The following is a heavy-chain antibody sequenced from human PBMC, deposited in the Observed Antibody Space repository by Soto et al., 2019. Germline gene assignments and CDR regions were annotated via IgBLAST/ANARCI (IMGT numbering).Heavy chain of an antibody. D-gene: IGHD6-13*01. CDR3: ARDLNLGLAAG. Sequence: QVQLVQSGAEVKKPGASVKVSCKASGYTFTSYGISWVRLAPGQGLGWMGWISVYNGNTKYAQNFQGRDTMTTDTSTSTAYMELRSIRSDDTAVYYCARDLNLGLAAGWGQGTLVTVSS. CDR1: GYTFTSYG. J-gene: IGHJ4*02. CDR2: ISVYNGNT. V-gene: IGHV1-18*01.